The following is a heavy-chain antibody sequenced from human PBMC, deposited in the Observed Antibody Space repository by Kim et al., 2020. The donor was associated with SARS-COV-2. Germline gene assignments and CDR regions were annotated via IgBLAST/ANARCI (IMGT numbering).Heavy chain of an antibody. Sequence: PSHRSRVTISVATSKNQFSLKLRSVPSADTAVYYCARASYYSSSPFDYWGQGTLVTVSS. V-gene: IGHV4-30-2*05. CDR3: ARASYYSSSPFDY. D-gene: IGHD6-6*01. J-gene: IGHJ4*02.